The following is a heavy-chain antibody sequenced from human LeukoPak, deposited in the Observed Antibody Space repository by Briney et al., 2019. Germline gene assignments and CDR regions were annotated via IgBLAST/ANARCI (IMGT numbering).Heavy chain of an antibody. J-gene: IGHJ6*02. CDR2: IYYSGST. CDR1: GGSLSSDY. Sequence: SETLSFTCTVSGGSLSSDYWSCIRQPPGKGLEWIGYIYYSGSTNYNPSLKSRVTISVDTSKNQFSLKLSSVTAADTAVYYCARDRRGGRGVYYYYYGMHVWGQGTTVTVSS. V-gene: IGHV4-59*01. D-gene: IGHD3-10*01. CDR3: ARDRRGGRGVYYYYYGMHV.